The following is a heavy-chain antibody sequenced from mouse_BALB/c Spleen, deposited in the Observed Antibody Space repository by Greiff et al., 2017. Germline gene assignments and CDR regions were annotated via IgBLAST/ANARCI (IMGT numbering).Heavy chain of an antibody. J-gene: IGHJ3*01. V-gene: IGHV3-2*02. D-gene: IGHD2-4*01. Sequence: EVQGVESGPGLVKPSQSLSLTCTVTGYSITSDYAWNWIRQFPGNKLEWMGYISYSGSTSYNPSLKSRISITRDTSKNQFFLQLNSVTTEDTATYYCARGEDDYDGAWFAYWGQGTLVTVSA. CDR2: ISYSGST. CDR1: GYSITSDYA. CDR3: ARGEDDYDGAWFAY.